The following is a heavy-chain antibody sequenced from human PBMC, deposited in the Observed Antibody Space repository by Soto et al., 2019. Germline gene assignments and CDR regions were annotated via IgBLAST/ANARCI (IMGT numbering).Heavy chain of an antibody. CDR2: IYNSGRT. D-gene: IGHD1-26*01. CDR1: CGSVNSDYYY. J-gene: IGHJ4*02. CDR3: AREYSNSPEAFDI. Sequence: SETLSLTCTFSCGSVNSDYYYWTWIRQPPGKGLEWIGYIYNSGRTNYNPSLKSRVSISMDTSRNQFSLKLTSVTAADTAVFYCAREYSNSPEAFDIWGQGSLVTVSS. V-gene: IGHV4-61*01.